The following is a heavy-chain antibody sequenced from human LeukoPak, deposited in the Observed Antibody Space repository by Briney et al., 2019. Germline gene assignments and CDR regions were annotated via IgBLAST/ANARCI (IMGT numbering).Heavy chain of an antibody. Sequence: GASVKVSCKASGYTFTGYYMHWVRQAPGQGLEWMGWINPNSGGTNYAQKFQGRVTMTRDTSISTAYMELSRLRSDDTAVYYCARDLAYDFWSGGESSGYWGQGTLVTVSS. CDR3: ARDLAYDFWSGGESSGY. J-gene: IGHJ4*02. CDR1: GYTFTGYY. CDR2: INPNSGGT. V-gene: IGHV1-2*02. D-gene: IGHD3-3*01.